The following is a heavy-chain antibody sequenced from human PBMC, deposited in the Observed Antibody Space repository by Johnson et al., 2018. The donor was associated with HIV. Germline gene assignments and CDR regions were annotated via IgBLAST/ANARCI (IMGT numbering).Heavy chain of an antibody. CDR1: GFTFSSYA. D-gene: IGHD2-15*01. V-gene: IGHV3-23*04. J-gene: IGHJ3*02. CDR2: ISGSGGST. Sequence: VQLVESGGGLVQPGGSLRLSCAASGFTFSSYAMSWVRQAPGKGLEWVSAISGSGGSTYYADSVKGRFTISRDNSKNTLYLQMNSLRAEDKAVYYCAKPGDSYCSGGSCYLDAFDIWGQGTMVTVSS. CDR3: AKPGDSYCSGGSCYLDAFDI.